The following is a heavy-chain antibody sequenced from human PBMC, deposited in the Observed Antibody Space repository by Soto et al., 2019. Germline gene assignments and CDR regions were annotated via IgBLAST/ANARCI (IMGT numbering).Heavy chain of an antibody. J-gene: IGHJ4*02. V-gene: IGHV4-39*02. CDR2: IYYTGTS. Sequence: QLQLQESGPRLVKPSETLSLTCDVSNGSISSSSHYWGWIRQPPGKGLEWIASIYYTGTSYKNPSLKSRVTIAVDTSKNNFSLKLSSVTAADTAVYFCARSLRWLQYGEVFDFWGKGTLVTVSS. CDR1: NGSISSSSHY. CDR3: ARSLRWLQYGEVFDF. D-gene: IGHD5-12*01.